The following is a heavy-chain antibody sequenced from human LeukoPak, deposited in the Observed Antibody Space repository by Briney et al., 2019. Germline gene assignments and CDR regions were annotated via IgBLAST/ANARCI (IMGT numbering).Heavy chain of an antibody. CDR1: GFTFSSYT. J-gene: IGHJ4*02. CDR3: AKGLLLWFGEPGGFDY. CDR2: ISGSGGST. V-gene: IGHV3-23*01. Sequence: PGGSLRLSGAASGFTFSSYTMRWVRQAPGKGLEWVSAISGSGGSTYYTDSVKGRFTISRDNSKNTLYLQMNSLRADDTALYYCAKGLLLWFGEPGGFDYRGQGTLVTVSS. D-gene: IGHD3-10*01.